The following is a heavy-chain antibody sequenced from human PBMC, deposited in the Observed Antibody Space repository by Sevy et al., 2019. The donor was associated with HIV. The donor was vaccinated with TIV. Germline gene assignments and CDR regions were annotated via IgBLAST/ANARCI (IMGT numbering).Heavy chain of an antibody. Sequence: GGSLRLSCAASGFTFSNYGMHWVRQAPGKGLEWVGAIFSDANIKYYVDSVKGRFAISRDNSKNTVYLQMNSLRAEDTAVYSCARESGSNWYFDLWGRCTPVTVSS. D-gene: IGHD1-26*01. J-gene: IGHJ2*01. CDR3: ARESGSNWYFDL. CDR1: GFTFSNYG. CDR2: IFSDANIK. V-gene: IGHV3-33*01.